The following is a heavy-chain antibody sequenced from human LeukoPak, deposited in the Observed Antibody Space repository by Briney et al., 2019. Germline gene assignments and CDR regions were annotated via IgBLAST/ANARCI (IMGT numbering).Heavy chain of an antibody. CDR2: ISSSSSTI. CDR1: GFTFDDYG. CDR3: ARDYDILTGYRYNWFDP. J-gene: IGHJ5*02. D-gene: IGHD3-9*01. Sequence: GGSLRLSCAASGFTFDDYGMSWVRQAPGKGLEWVSYISSSSSTIYYADSVKGRFTISRYNAKNSLYLQMNSLRAEDTAVYFCARDYDILTGYRYNWFDPWGQGTLVTVSS. V-gene: IGHV3-48*01.